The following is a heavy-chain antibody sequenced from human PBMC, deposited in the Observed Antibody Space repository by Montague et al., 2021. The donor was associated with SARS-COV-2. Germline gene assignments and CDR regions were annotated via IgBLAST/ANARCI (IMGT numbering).Heavy chain of an antibody. Sequence: SLRLSCAASGFTFSSYAMHWVRQAPGKGLEWVALISYDGSNKYYADSVKGRFTISRDNSKNTLYLQMNSLRAEDTAVYYCARDSGSSFYPWGQGTLVTVSS. J-gene: IGHJ5*02. D-gene: IGHD1-26*01. CDR1: GFTFSSYA. V-gene: IGHV3-30*04. CDR3: ARDSGSSFYP. CDR2: ISYDGSNK.